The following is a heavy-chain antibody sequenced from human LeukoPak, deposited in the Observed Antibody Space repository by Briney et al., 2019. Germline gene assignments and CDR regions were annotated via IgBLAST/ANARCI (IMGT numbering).Heavy chain of an antibody. J-gene: IGHJ3*02. D-gene: IGHD1-26*01. CDR3: ARDPTSSWETAFDI. Sequence: GASVKVSCKASGYTFTGYYMHWVRQAPGQGLEWMGWINPNSGGTNYAQKFQGRVTMTRDTSISTAYMELRRLRSDDTAVYYCARDPTSSWETAFDIWGQGTMVTVSS. V-gene: IGHV1-2*02. CDR2: INPNSGGT. CDR1: GYTFTGYY.